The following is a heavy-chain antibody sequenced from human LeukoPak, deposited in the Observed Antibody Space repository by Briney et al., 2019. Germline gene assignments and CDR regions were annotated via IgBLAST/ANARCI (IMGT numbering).Heavy chain of an antibody. J-gene: IGHJ5*02. CDR3: ASTENSSSWFFWFDP. Sequence: ASVKVSSKASGGTFSSYAISWVRQAPGQGLEWMGGIIPIFGTANYAQKFQGRVTITTDESTSTAYMELSSLRSEDTAVYYCASTENSSSWFFWFDPWGQGTLVTVSS. D-gene: IGHD6-13*01. CDR2: IIPIFGTA. V-gene: IGHV1-69*05. CDR1: GGTFSSYA.